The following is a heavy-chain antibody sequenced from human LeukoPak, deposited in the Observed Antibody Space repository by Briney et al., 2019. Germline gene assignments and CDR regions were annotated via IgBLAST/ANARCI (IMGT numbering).Heavy chain of an antibody. D-gene: IGHD3-3*01. CDR2: ISAYNGNT. Sequence: ASVKVSCKASGYTFTSYGINWVRQAPGQGLEWMGWISAYNGNTNYAQKLQGRVTMTTDTSTSTVYMELRSLKSDDTAVYYCARDRLEWLLAATEYFQHWGQGTLVTVSS. CDR3: ARDRLEWLLAATEYFQH. V-gene: IGHV1-18*01. J-gene: IGHJ1*01. CDR1: GYTFTSYG.